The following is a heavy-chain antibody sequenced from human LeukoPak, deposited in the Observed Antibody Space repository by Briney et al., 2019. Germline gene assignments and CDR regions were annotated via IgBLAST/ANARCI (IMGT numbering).Heavy chain of an antibody. D-gene: IGHD6-13*01. J-gene: IGHJ4*02. CDR1: GGTFSSYA. V-gene: IGHV1-69*04. CDR3: EITIAAAGTPDY. CDR2: IIPILGIA. Sequence: SVKVSCKASGGTFSSYAISWVRQAPGQGLEWMGRIIPILGIANYAQKFQGRVTITADKSTSTAYMELSSLRSEDTAVDYCEITIAAAGTPDYWGQGTLVTVSS.